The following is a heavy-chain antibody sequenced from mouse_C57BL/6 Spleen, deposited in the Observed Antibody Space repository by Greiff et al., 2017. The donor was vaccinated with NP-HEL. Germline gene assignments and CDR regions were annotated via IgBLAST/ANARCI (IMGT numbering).Heavy chain of an antibody. CDR3: ARRGYGSSRDWFAY. J-gene: IGHJ3*01. Sequence: QVQLQQPGAELVKPGASVKMSCKASGYTFTSYWITWVKQRPGQGLEWIGDIYPGSGSTNYNEKFKSKATLTVDTSSSTAYMQLSSRTSEDSAVYYCARRGYGSSRDWFAYWGQGTLVTVSA. CDR1: GYTFTSYW. CDR2: IYPGSGST. V-gene: IGHV1-55*01. D-gene: IGHD1-1*01.